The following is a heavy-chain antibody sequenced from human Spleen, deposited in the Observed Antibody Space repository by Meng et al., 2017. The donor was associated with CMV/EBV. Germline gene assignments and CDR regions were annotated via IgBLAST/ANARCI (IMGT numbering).Heavy chain of an antibody. CDR2: ISPYNGNT. Sequence: ASVKVSCKASGGTFSSYATSWVRQAPGQRLEWMAWISPYNGNTNYAQNFQGRVTLTTDTSTSTAYMELRSLRSDDTAVYYCARPHDFWSGYGGFDYWGQGTLVTVSS. CDR3: ARPHDFWSGYGGFDY. V-gene: IGHV1-18*01. J-gene: IGHJ4*02. D-gene: IGHD3-3*01. CDR1: GGTFSSYA.